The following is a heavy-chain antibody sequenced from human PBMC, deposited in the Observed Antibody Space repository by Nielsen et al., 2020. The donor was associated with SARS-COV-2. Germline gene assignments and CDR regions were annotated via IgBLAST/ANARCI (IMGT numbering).Heavy chain of an antibody. D-gene: IGHD4-17*01. J-gene: IGHJ4*02. Sequence: GGSLRLSCAASGFTFSSYEMNWVRQAPGKGLEWVSYISSSGSTIYYADSVKGRFTISRDNAKNSLYLQMNSLRAEDTAVYYCAKDRHDYGDYYFDYWGQGTLVTVSS. CDR1: GFTFSSYE. CDR3: AKDRHDYGDYYFDY. CDR2: ISSSGSTI. V-gene: IGHV3-48*03.